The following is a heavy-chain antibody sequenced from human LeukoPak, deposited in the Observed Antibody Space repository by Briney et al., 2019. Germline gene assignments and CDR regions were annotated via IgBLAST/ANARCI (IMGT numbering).Heavy chain of an antibody. V-gene: IGHV4-59*01. CDR1: GGSLTSYY. J-gene: IGHJ4*02. D-gene: IGHD3-9*01. Sequence: SETLSLTCTVSGGSLTSYYWSWIRQPPGNGLGYIGNIYYSGSTNYNTSLKSRVTISVDTSKNQFSLKLSSVTAADTAVYYCARWDDKRPLWGQGTLGTVSS. CDR3: ARWDDKRPL. CDR2: IYYSGST.